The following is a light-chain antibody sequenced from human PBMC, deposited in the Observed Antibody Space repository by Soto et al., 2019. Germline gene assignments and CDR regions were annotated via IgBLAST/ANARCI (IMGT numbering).Light chain of an antibody. CDR2: AAS. J-gene: IGKJ2*01. CDR1: QSISNF. Sequence: DIQMTQAPSSLSASVGDRVTITCRASQSISNFLNWYQQKPGKAPKLRIYAASSLQNGVPSRFSGSEAGNHFTITINNPLPEEFATYYCQQSYSIPFTFGQGTNLAMK. CDR3: QQSYSIPFT. V-gene: IGKV1-39*01.